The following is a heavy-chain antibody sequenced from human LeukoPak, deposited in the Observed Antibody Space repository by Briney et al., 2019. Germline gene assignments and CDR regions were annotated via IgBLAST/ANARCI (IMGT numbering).Heavy chain of an antibody. CDR1: GFTFSSNY. D-gene: IGHD4-17*01. CDR3: AKGRTTTVRFLIDY. V-gene: IGHV3-53*01. J-gene: IGHJ4*02. Sequence: GGSLRLSCAASGFTFSSNYMTWVRQAPGKGLEWVSIIYSGDSTYYADSVKGRFTISRDNSKNTLYLQMNSLRAEDTAVYYCAKGRTTTVRFLIDYWGQGTLVTVSS. CDR2: IYSGDST.